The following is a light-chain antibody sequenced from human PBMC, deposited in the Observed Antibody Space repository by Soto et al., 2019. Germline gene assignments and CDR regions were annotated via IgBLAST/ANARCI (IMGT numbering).Light chain of an antibody. J-gene: IGKJ1*01. CDR3: QQCSLRPQT. Sequence: EIVMTQSPATLSLSPGERATLSCRASQGVRTYLAWYQQKPGQAPRLLIYDASKRATGTPARFSGSGSGTDFSLTISSLEPEDFAVYYCQQCSLRPQTFGQGTKVEI. CDR2: DAS. V-gene: IGKV3-11*01. CDR1: QGVRTY.